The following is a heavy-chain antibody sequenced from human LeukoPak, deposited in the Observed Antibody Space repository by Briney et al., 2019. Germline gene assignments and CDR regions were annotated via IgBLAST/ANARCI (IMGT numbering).Heavy chain of an antibody. CDR3: AKDLGVFQLLGTNWFDP. D-gene: IGHD1-26*01. Sequence: GGSLRLSCAASGFTFSSYGMHWVRQAPGKGLEWVAFIRYDGSNKYYADSVKGRFTISRDNSKNTLYLQMNSLRAEDTAVYYCAKDLGVFQLLGTNWFDPWGQGTLVTVSS. V-gene: IGHV3-30*02. J-gene: IGHJ5*02. CDR2: IRYDGSNK. CDR1: GFTFSSYG.